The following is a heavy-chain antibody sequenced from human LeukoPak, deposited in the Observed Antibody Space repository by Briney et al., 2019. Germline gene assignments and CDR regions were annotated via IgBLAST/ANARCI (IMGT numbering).Heavy chain of an antibody. D-gene: IGHD6-19*01. V-gene: IGHV5-51*03. CDR3: AKTPHPGIAVAGTGITLYYFDY. J-gene: IGHJ4*02. CDR1: GYSFTSYW. Sequence: KPGESLKISCKGSGYSFTSYWIGWVRQMPGKGLEWMGIIYPGDSDTRYSPSFQGQVTISADKSISTAYLQWSSLKASDTAMYYCAKTPHPGIAVAGTGITLYYFDYWGQGTLVTVSS. CDR2: IYPGDSDT.